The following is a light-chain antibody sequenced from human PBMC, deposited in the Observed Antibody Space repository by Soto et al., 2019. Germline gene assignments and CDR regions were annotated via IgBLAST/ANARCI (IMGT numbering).Light chain of an antibody. J-gene: IGLJ2*01. V-gene: IGLV2-14*01. CDR3: SSYTTSSSVV. Sequence: QSVLTQPASVSGSPGQSITISCTGTSSDVGGYNYVSWYQQHPAKAPKLMIYAVSNRPSGVSNRFSGSKSGNTASLTISGLQAEDEADYYGSSYTTSSSVVFGGGTKLTVL. CDR1: SSDVGGYNY. CDR2: AVS.